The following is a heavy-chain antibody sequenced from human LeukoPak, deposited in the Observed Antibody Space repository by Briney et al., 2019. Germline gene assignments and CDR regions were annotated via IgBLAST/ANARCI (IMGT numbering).Heavy chain of an antibody. Sequence: SETLSLTCTVSGGSISSYYWSWIRQPPRKGLEWIGYIYYSGSTNYNPSLKSRVTISVDTSKNQFSLKLSSVTAADTAVYYCAREYGGNRENWFDPWGQGTLVTVSS. CDR2: IYYSGST. V-gene: IGHV4-59*01. D-gene: IGHD4-23*01. CDR1: GGSISSYY. J-gene: IGHJ5*02. CDR3: AREYGGNRENWFDP.